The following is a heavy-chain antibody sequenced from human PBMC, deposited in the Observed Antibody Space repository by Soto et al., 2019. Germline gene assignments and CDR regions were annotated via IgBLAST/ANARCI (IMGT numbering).Heavy chain of an antibody. CDR2: INHSGRT. Sequence: PSETLSLTCAVYGGSFSGYFWTWIRQPPGKGLEWIGEINHSGRTSYNPSLKSRVSISVDTSKNQFSLKLRSVTAADTAVYYCARALVVATTPPYQVYSYYYYYMDVWGKGTTVTVSS. D-gene: IGHD2-15*01. V-gene: IGHV4-34*01. CDR3: ARALVVATTPPYQVYSYYYYYMDV. J-gene: IGHJ6*03. CDR1: GGSFSGYF.